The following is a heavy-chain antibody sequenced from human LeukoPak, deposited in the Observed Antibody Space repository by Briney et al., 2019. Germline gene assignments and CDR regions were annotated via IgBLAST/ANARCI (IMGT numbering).Heavy chain of an antibody. J-gene: IGHJ4*02. CDR2: MNPNNGNT. V-gene: IGHV1-8*01. Sequence: GASVKVSCKASGYTFTSYDINWVRQAAGQGLEWMGWMNPNNGNTGYAQRFQGRVTMTRSTSLSTAYMELSSLTSEDTAVYYCARSSCTGGSRITGGFDWGQGTLVTVSS. CDR3: ARSSCTGGSRITGGFD. D-gene: IGHD2-15*01. CDR1: GYTFTSYD.